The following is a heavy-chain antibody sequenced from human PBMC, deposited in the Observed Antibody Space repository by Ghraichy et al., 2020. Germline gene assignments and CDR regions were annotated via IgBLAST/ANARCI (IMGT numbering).Heavy chain of an antibody. CDR2: IYYSGST. CDR3: ARTLPGIAVAGYWYFDL. V-gene: IGHV4-59*01. J-gene: IGHJ2*01. Sequence: SQTLSLTCTVSGGSISSYYWSWIRQPPGKGLEWIGYIYYSGSTNYNPSLKSRVTISVDTSKNQFSLKLSFVTAADTAVYYCARTLPGIAVAGYWYFDLWGRGTLVTVSS. CDR1: GGSISSYY. D-gene: IGHD6-19*01.